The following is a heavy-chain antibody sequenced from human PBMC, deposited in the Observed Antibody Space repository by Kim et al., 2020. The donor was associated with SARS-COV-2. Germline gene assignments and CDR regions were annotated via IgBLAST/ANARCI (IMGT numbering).Heavy chain of an antibody. D-gene: IGHD3-16*02. CDR2: IYYSGST. CDR3: ARHVGEITFGGVIVIPGTFDY. J-gene: IGHJ4*02. Sequence: SETLSLTCTVSGGSISSSSYYWGWIRQPPGKGLEWIGSIYYSGSTYYNPSLKSRVTISVDTSKNQFSLKLSSVTAADTAVYYCARHVGEITFGGVIVIPGTFDYWGQGTLVTVSS. CDR1: GGSISSSSYY. V-gene: IGHV4-39*01.